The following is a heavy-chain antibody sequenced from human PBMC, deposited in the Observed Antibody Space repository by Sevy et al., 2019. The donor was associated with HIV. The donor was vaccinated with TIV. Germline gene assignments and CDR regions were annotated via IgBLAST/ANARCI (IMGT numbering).Heavy chain of an antibody. CDR1: GFTFSSYA. V-gene: IGHV3-30-3*01. J-gene: IGHJ4*02. D-gene: IGHD3-3*01. CDR3: ARDKKAEFWSGTFDY. CDR2: ISYDGSNK. Sequence: GGSLRLSCAASGFTFSSYAMHWVRQAPGKGLEWVAVISYDGSNKSYADSVKGRFTISRDNSKNTLYLQMNSLRAEDTAVYYCARDKKAEFWSGTFDYWGQGTLVTVSS.